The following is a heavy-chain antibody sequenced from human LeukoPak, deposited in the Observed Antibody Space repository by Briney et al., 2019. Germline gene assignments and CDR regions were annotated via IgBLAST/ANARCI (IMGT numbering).Heavy chain of an antibody. V-gene: IGHV3-48*03. CDR2: ISSSGSTI. CDR1: GFTFSSYE. J-gene: IGHJ4*02. CDR3: ARTPGVTTRGFDY. D-gene: IGHD1-14*01. Sequence: GGSLRLSCAASGFTFSSYEMNWVRQAPGKGPEWVSYISSSGSTIYYVDSVKGRFTISRDNAKNSLYLQMNSLRAEDTAVYYCARTPGVTTRGFDYWGQGTLVTVSS.